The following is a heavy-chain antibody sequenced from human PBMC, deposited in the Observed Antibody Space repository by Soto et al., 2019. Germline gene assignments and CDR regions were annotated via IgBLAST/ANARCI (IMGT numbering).Heavy chain of an antibody. V-gene: IGHV3-23*01. CDR3: VLRSVGAQADCSGGSCYLDH. D-gene: IGHD2-15*01. CDR2: VSGDGSDT. CDR1: GFTFSTHP. Sequence: SLRLSCAASGFTFSTHPMFLVRQAPGNGLAWVSAVSGDGSDTYYADPVKGRFAVSRDKSRNTLYLQLNSLRAEDTAVYSCVLRSVGAQADCSGGSCYLDHWGQGTLVTVSS. J-gene: IGHJ4*02.